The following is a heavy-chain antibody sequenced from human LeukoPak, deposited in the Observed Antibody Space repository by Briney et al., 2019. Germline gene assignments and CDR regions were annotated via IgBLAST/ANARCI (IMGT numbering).Heavy chain of an antibody. V-gene: IGHV3-23*01. J-gene: IGHJ4*02. CDR1: GFTFSSYA. D-gene: IGHD4-23*01. Sequence: GGSLRLSCEASGFTFSSYAMSWVRQAPGKGLAWVSVISSSADSAYYADSVKGRFTISRDNSKNTLYLQMNNLRAEDTAVYYCAKPLEKYTYGGNFDYWGQGILVTVSS. CDR2: ISSSADSA. CDR3: AKPLEKYTYGGNFDY.